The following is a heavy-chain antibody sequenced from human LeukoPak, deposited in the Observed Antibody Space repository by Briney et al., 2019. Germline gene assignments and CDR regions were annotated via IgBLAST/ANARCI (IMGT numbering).Heavy chain of an antibody. CDR1: GYTFTGYY. CDR2: INPNSGGT. J-gene: IGHJ6*03. V-gene: IGHV1-2*02. D-gene: IGHD6-13*01. Sequence: GASVKVSCKASGYTFTGYYMHWVRQAPGQGLEWMGWINPNSGGTNYAQKFQGRVTMTRGTSISTAYMELSRLRSDDTAVYYCARCGAAGRGCCMDVWGKGTTVTVSS. CDR3: ARCGAAGRGCCMDV.